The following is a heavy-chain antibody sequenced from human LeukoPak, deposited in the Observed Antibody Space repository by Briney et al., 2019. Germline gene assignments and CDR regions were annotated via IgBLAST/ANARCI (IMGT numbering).Heavy chain of an antibody. CDR2: IKQDGSEI. CDR1: GFTFSSYS. J-gene: IGHJ4*02. CDR3: ARDKAVGPTLLDY. Sequence: PGGSLRLSCAASGFTFSSYSMHWVRQAPGKGPEWVANIKQDGSEIYYVDSVKGRFTISRDNAKNSLYLQMNSLRAEDTAVYCCARDKAVGPTLLDYWGQGTLVTVSS. D-gene: IGHD1-26*01. V-gene: IGHV3-7*01.